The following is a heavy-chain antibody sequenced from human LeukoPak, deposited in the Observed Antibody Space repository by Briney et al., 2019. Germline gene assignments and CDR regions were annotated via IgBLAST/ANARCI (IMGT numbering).Heavy chain of an antibody. J-gene: IGHJ4*02. Sequence: ASVKVSCKASGYTFTSYGISWVRQAPGQGLEWMGWINPNSGGTNYAQKFQGRVTMTRDTSISTAYMELSRLRSDDTAVYYCAALWASSSRPFDYWGQGTLVTVSS. D-gene: IGHD6-6*01. CDR2: INPNSGGT. CDR3: AALWASSSRPFDY. V-gene: IGHV1-2*02. CDR1: GYTFTSYG.